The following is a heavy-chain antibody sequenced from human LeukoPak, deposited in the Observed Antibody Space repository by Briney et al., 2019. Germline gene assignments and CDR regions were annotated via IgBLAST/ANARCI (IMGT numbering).Heavy chain of an antibody. J-gene: IGHJ4*02. V-gene: IGHV3-23*01. CDR1: GFTFSSYA. CDR2: ISGSGGST. D-gene: IGHD6-6*01. Sequence: PGGSLRLSCAASGFTFSSYAMSWVRQAPGKGLEWVSAISGSGGSTYYADSVKGRFTISRDNSKNTLYLQMNSLRAEDTAIYYCAKDLFIGSKYSSSYPVDDWGQGTLVTVSS. CDR3: AKDLFIGSKYSSSYPVDD.